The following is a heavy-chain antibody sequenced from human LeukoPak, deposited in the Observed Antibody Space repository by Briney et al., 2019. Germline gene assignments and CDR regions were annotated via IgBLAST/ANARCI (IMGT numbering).Heavy chain of an antibody. J-gene: IGHJ3*02. V-gene: IGHV1-18*01. CDR2: ISPYNGDT. CDR3: ARWVGAYRVEAFDI. Sequence: ASVKVSCKASGYTFTTYSLCRLRQAPGQGPEWMGCISPYNGDTNSAQNLQGRVTMTTDSSTTTAYMELRSLRSDDTAVYYCARWVGAYRVEAFDIWGQGTMVTVSS. CDR1: GYTFTTYS. D-gene: IGHD1-26*01.